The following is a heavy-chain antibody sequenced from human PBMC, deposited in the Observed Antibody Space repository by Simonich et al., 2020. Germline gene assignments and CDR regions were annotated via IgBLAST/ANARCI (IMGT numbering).Heavy chain of an antibody. Sequence: EVQLVQSGAEVKKPWESLKISCKGSGYSFTSYCIGCVRQKPGKGLEWMGILYPVEPETRYRPSFQGQVTISADKSISTAYLQWSSLKASDTAMYYCARQLNDFDIWGQGTMVTVSS. CDR1: GYSFTSYC. J-gene: IGHJ3*02. V-gene: IGHV5-51*01. CDR2: LYPVEPET. CDR3: ARQLNDFDI. D-gene: IGHD1-1*01.